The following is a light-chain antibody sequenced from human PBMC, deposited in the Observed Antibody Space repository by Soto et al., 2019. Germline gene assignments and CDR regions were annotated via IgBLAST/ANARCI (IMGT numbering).Light chain of an antibody. CDR1: QFVSSSY. V-gene: IGKV3-20*01. CDR3: QQYGSSPLYT. CDR2: GAS. J-gene: IGKJ2*01. Sequence: EIVLTQSPGTLSLSPGERATLSCRASQFVSSSYLAWYQQTPGQAPRLLIYGASTRSPGIPDRFSGSGSGTDFTLTISRLEPEDFAVYYCQQYGSSPLYTFGQGTKLEIK.